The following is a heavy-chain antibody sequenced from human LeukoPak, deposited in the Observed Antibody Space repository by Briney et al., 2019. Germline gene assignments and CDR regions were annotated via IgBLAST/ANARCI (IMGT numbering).Heavy chain of an antibody. D-gene: IGHD3-22*01. Sequence: AASVKVSCTAPGYTFTSYGISWVRQAPGQGLEWMGWISAYNGNTNYAQKLQGRVTMTTDTSTSSAYMELRSLRSDDTAVYYCARGNGDSSGYYYTYYFDYWGQGTLVTVSS. CDR2: ISAYNGNT. CDR3: ARGNGDSSGYYYTYYFDY. V-gene: IGHV1-18*01. J-gene: IGHJ4*02. CDR1: GYTFTSYG.